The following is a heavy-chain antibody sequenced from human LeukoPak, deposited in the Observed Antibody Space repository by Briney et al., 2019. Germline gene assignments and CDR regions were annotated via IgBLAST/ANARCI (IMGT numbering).Heavy chain of an antibody. CDR1: GYTFTSYD. J-gene: IGHJ6*02. Sequence: VASVTVSCTASGYTFTSYDINWVRQAPGQGLDWMGWMNPNSGNTAYAQTFQGRVTMTRNTSISTAYMELSCLTSEDTAVYYCARVRGEQWLVRYYYYGMDVWGQGTTVTVSS. D-gene: IGHD6-19*01. CDR3: ARVRGEQWLVRYYYYGMDV. V-gene: IGHV1-8*01. CDR2: MNPNSGNT.